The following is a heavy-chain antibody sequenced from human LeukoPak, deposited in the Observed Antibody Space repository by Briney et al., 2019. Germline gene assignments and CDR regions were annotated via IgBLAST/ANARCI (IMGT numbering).Heavy chain of an antibody. CDR3: ARGTEDDYFDY. J-gene: IGHJ4*02. D-gene: IGHD1-1*01. CDR2: IYSGGST. Sequence: GGSLRLSCAASGFTFSSYEMNWVRQAPGKGLEWVSVIYSGGSTYYADSVKGRFTISRDNSKNTLYLQMNSLRAEDTAVYYCARGTEDDYFDYWGQGTLVTVSS. CDR1: GFTFSSYE. V-gene: IGHV3-53*01.